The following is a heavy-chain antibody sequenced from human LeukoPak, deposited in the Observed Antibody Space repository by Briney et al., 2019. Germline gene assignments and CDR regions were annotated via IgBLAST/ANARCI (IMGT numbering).Heavy chain of an antibody. CDR2: ISAYNGNT. CDR1: GYTFTSYG. D-gene: IGHD3-3*01. J-gene: IGHJ4*02. Sequence: GASVKVSCKASGYTFTSYGISWVRQAPGQGLEWMGWISAYNGNTNYAQMLQGRVTMTTDTSTSTAYMELRSLRSDDSAVYCCARVMIYDFWSGYCTADYYFDYWGQGTLVTVSS. CDR3: ARVMIYDFWSGYCTADYYFDY. V-gene: IGHV1-18*01.